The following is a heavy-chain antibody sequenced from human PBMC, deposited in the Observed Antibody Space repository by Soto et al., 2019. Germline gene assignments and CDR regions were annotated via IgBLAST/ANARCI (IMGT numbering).Heavy chain of an antibody. CDR1: GGTFSRYS. CDR2: IIPIFGIA. D-gene: IGHD2-2*01. Sequence: QVQLVQSGAEVKKPGSSAKVSCKASGGTFSRYSITWVRQAPGHGLEWIGRIIPIFGIASYAQKFQGRVTITADESTSTGYMELSSLRSDDTAVYYCAREDRDRETGLVPAAIDGMDLWGQGTTVTVSS. J-gene: IGHJ6*02. CDR3: AREDRDRETGLVPAAIDGMDL. V-gene: IGHV1-69*08.